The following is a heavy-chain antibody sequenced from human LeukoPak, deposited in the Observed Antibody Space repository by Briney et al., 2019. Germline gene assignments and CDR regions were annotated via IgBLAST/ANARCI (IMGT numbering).Heavy chain of an antibody. D-gene: IGHD2-15*01. Sequence: GGSLRLSCAVSGFTFSSYAMSWVRQGPGKGLEWVSAIGVSGDSTYYADSVKGRLTISRDNSKNTLYLQMNSLRAEDTAVYYCAKGVSSSEFWGQGTLVTVSS. CDR1: GFTFSSYA. CDR2: IGVSGDST. V-gene: IGHV3-23*01. J-gene: IGHJ4*02. CDR3: AKGVSSSEF.